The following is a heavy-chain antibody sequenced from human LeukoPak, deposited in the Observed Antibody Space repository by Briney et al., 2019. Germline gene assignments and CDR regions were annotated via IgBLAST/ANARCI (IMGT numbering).Heavy chain of an antibody. CDR1: GGTFSSYA. CDR2: IIPIFGTA. Sequence: SSVKVSCKDSGGTFSSYAISWVRQAPGQGLEWMGRIIPIFGTANYAQKFQGRVTITTDESTSTAYMELSSLRSEDTAVYYCARAPGGSYYFDYWGQGTLVTVSS. D-gene: IGHD1-26*01. V-gene: IGHV1-69*05. J-gene: IGHJ4*02. CDR3: ARAPGGSYYFDY.